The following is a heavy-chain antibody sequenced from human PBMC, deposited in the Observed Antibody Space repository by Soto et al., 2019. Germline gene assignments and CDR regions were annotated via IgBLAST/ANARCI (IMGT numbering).Heavy chain of an antibody. CDR2: IKQDGSEK. CDR1: GFTFSSYW. D-gene: IGHD1-26*01. V-gene: IGHV3-7*01. CDR3: ARDAYRRPVASLPDYYYYYYMDV. Sequence: PGGSLRLSCAASGFTFSSYWMSWVRQAPGKGLEWVANIKQDGSEKYYVDSVKGRFTISRDNAKNSLYLQMNSLRAEDTAVYYCARDAYRRPVASLPDYYYYYYMDVWGKGTTVTVSS. J-gene: IGHJ6*03.